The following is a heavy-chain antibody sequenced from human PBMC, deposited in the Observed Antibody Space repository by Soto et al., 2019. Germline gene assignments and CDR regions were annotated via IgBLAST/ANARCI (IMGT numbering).Heavy chain of an antibody. CDR2: ISGSGGST. D-gene: IGHD1-20*01. J-gene: IGHJ4*02. Sequence: GGSLRLSCAASGFTFSSYAMSWVRQAPGKGLEWVSAISGSGGSTYYADSVKGRFTISRDNSKNTLYLQMNSLRAEDTAVYYCAKGATYNWKSTVEFDYWGQGTLVTVSS. V-gene: IGHV3-23*01. CDR1: GFTFSSYA. CDR3: AKGATYNWKSTVEFDY.